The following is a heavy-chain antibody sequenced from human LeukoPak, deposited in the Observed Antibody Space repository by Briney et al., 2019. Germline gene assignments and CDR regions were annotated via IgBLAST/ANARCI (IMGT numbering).Heavy chain of an antibody. Sequence: PGGSLRLSCAASGFTFDDYAMHWVRQAPGKGLEWVSGISWNSGSIGYADSVKGRFTISRDNAENSLYLQMNSLRAEDTALYYCAKSGDYERPVFDYWGQGTLVTVSS. D-gene: IGHD4-17*01. J-gene: IGHJ4*02. CDR2: ISWNSGSI. CDR1: GFTFDDYA. V-gene: IGHV3-9*01. CDR3: AKSGDYERPVFDY.